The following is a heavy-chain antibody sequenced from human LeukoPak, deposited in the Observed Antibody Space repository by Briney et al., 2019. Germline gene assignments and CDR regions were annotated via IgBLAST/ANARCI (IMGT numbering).Heavy chain of an antibody. V-gene: IGHV4-39*02. CDR1: GGSISSSSYY. Sequence: PSETLSLTCTVSGGSISSSSYYWGWIRQPPGKGLEWIGSIFYSGITYYNPSLKSRVTISVDTSKNQFSLKLSSVTAADTAVYYCARDQDYDFWSGYWARSTYYYYGMDVWGQGTTVTVSS. CDR3: ARDQDYDFWSGYWARSTYYYYGMDV. D-gene: IGHD3-3*01. CDR2: IFYSGIT. J-gene: IGHJ6*02.